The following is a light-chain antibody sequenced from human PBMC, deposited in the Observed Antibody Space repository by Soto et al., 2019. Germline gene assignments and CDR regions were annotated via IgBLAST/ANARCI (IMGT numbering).Light chain of an antibody. Sequence: IVLTQSPATLSLSPGERATLSCRASQSVSTSLAWYQQKPGLAPRLLIYDASNRATGIPARFSGSGSGTDFTLTISSLEPEDFAVYYCQQRSNWPPTWTFGQGTKV. V-gene: IGKV3-11*01. J-gene: IGKJ1*01. CDR2: DAS. CDR3: QQRSNWPPTWT. CDR1: QSVSTS.